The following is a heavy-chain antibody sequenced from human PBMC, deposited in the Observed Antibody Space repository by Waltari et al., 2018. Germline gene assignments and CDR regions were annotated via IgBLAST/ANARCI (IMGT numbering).Heavy chain of an antibody. CDR1: GFTFSSYD. Sequence: EVQLVESGGGLVQPGGSLRLSCAASGFTFSSYDLHWVRQATGKGLEGVSAIGTAGDTYYPGSVKGRFTSSRENAKNSLYLQMNSLRAGDTAVYYCARESSGHAFDYWGQGTLVTVSS. D-gene: IGHD6-19*01. CDR2: IGTAGDT. V-gene: IGHV3-13*01. J-gene: IGHJ4*02. CDR3: ARESSGHAFDY.